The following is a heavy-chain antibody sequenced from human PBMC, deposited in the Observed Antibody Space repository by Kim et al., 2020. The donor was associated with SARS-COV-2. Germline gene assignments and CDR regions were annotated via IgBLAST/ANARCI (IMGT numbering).Heavy chain of an antibody. CDR3: ARAPIAVAGTGDY. CDR2: INPNTDIT. D-gene: IGHD6-19*01. CDR1: GYTFTTHY. J-gene: IGHJ4*02. V-gene: IGHV1-46*01. Sequence: ASVKVSCKASGYTFTTHYMYWVRQAPGQGLEWMGLINPNTDITSYAQKFQDRVTMTRDTSTSTVYMELSSLRSEDTAVYYCARAPIAVAGTGDYWGQGTLVTVSS.